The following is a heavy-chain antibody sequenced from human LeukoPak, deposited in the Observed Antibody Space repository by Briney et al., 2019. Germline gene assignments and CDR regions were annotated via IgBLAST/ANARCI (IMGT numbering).Heavy chain of an antibody. CDR1: GGSISGGDYY. CDR3: ARHCSSTSCYSGLDY. J-gene: IGHJ4*02. Sequence: SQTLSLTCTVSGGSISGGDYYWSWIRQPPGKGLEWIGYIYYSGSTYYNPSLKSRVTISVDTSKNQFSLKLSSVTAADTAVYYCARHCSSTSCYSGLDYWGQGTLVTVSS. CDR2: IYYSGST. V-gene: IGHV4-30-4*08. D-gene: IGHD2-2*02.